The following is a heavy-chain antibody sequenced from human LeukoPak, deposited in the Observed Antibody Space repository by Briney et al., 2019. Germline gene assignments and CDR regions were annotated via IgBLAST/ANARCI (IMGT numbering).Heavy chain of an antibody. J-gene: IGHJ4*02. V-gene: IGHV3-15*01. CDR1: GFTFSNAY. CDR2: IKRKSDGGMS. CDR3: ITVHITLVRGLITQYYYDY. D-gene: IGHD3-10*01. Sequence: GGSLRLSCAASGFTFSNAYMTWVRLAPGKGLEWVGRIKRKSDGGMSEYATPVKGRFTISRDDSKNTVFLQMNSLNTEDTAVYYCITVHITLVRGLITQYYYDYWGQGSLVTVSS.